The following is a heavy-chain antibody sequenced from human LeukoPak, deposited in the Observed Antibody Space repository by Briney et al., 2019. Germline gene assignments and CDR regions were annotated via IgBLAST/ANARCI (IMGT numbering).Heavy chain of an antibody. CDR2: IYSGGTT. CDR1: GFTVSSNY. CDR3: ARGYCSGGSCYSKDYYYMDV. J-gene: IGHJ6*03. V-gene: IGHV3-53*01. D-gene: IGHD2-15*01. Sequence: PGGSLRLSCAASGFTVSSNYMSWVRQAPGKRLEWVSIIYSGGTTYYTDSVKGRFTISRDNSNNMLYLQMNSPRAEDTAVYYCARGYCSGGSCYSKDYYYMDVWGKGTTVTVSS.